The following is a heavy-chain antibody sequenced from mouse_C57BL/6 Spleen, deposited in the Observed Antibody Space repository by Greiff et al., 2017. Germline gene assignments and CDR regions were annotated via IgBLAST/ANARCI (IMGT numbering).Heavy chain of an antibody. Sequence: EVMLVESGGGLVKPGGSLKLSCAASGFTFSSYALSWVRQTPDKRLEWVATISDGGSYTYYPDNVKGRFTISRDNAKNNLYLQMSHLKSEDTAMYYCARAELGRGDFDYGGQGTTLTVSS. J-gene: IGHJ2*01. CDR2: ISDGGSYT. CDR1: GFTFSSYA. V-gene: IGHV5-4*03. D-gene: IGHD4-1*01. CDR3: ARAELGRGDFDY.